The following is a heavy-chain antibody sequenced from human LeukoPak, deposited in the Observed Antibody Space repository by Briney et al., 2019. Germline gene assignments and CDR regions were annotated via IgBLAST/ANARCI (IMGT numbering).Heavy chain of an antibody. CDR2: ISSSGSTI. V-gene: IGHV3-48*03. D-gene: IGHD6-19*01. J-gene: IGHJ3*02. Sequence: PGGSLRLSCAASGFTFSSYEMNWVRQAPGKGLEWVSYISSSGSTIYYADSVKGRFTISRDNAKNSLYLQMNSLRAEDTAVYYCARGRDRTMAGAFDIWGQGTMVTVSS. CDR3: ARGRDRTMAGAFDI. CDR1: GFTFSSYE.